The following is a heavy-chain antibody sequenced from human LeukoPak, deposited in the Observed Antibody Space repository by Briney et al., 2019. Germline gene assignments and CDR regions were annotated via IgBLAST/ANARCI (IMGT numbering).Heavy chain of an antibody. CDR3: ARGGAEEGY. CDR2: ISYDGSNK. CDR1: GFTFSSYA. J-gene: IGHJ4*02. V-gene: IGHV3-30*04. Sequence: PGRSLRLSCAASGFTFSSYAMHWVRQAPSKGLEWVAVISYDGSNKYYADSVKGRFTISRDNSKNTLYLQMNSLRAEDTAVYYCARGGAEEGYWGQGTLVTVSS. D-gene: IGHD1-26*01.